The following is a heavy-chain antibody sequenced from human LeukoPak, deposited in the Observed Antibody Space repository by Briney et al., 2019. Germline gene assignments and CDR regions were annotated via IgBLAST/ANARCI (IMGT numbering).Heavy chain of an antibody. J-gene: IGHJ6*03. CDR3: ARGQGTTVTDYYYMDV. CDR1: GFTFSSYS. V-gene: IGHV3-21*01. CDR2: ISSSSSYI. D-gene: IGHD4-17*01. Sequence: PGGSLRLSCAASGFTFSSYSMNWVRQAPGKGLEWVSSISSSSSYIYYADSVKGRFTISRDNAKNSLYLQMNSLRAEDTAVYYCARGQGTTVTDYYYMDVWGKGTTVTVSS.